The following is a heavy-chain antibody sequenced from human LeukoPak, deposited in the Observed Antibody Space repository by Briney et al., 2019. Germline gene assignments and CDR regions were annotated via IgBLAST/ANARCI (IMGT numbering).Heavy chain of an antibody. J-gene: IGHJ6*02. Sequence: SETLSLTCTVSGGSITSGVYYWAWIRQPPGKGLEWIGYMYYTGSTNYNPSLKSRVTISLATSKNHFSLKLNSVTAADTAVYYCARVSVVYGMDVWGRGTTVTVSS. CDR3: ARVSVVYGMDV. CDR1: GGSITSGVYY. V-gene: IGHV4-61*03. CDR2: MYYTGST.